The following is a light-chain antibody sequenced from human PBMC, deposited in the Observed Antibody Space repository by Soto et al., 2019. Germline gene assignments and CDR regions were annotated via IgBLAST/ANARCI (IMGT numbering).Light chain of an antibody. J-gene: IGLJ1*01. V-gene: IGLV2-14*01. Sequence: ALTQPASVSGSPGQSITISCTGTSSDVGGYNYVSWYQQHPGKAPKLMIYEVSNRPSGVSNRFSGSKSGNTASLTISGLQAEDEADYYCSSYTSSSTLVFGTGTKVT. CDR3: SSYTSSSTLV. CDR1: SSDVGGYNY. CDR2: EVS.